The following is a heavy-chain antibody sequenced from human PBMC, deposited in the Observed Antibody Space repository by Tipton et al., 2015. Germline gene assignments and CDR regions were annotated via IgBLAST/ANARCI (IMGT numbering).Heavy chain of an antibody. CDR1: GGTFSSEA. CDR2: IIPMFGTA. V-gene: IGHV1-69*01. CDR3: ASPGYSSRWGYDMDV. J-gene: IGHJ6*02. Sequence: QLVQSGAEVKKPGSSVKVSCKASGGTFSSEAISWVRQAPGQGLEWMGGIIPMFGTANYAQKFQGRVTITADESTSTAYMELSSLRSEDTAVYYCASPGYSSRWGYDMDVWGQGTAVTVSS. D-gene: IGHD6-13*01.